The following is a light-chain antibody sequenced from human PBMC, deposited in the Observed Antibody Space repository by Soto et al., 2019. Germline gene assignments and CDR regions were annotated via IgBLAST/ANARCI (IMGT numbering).Light chain of an antibody. CDR2: VGTGGIVG. V-gene: IGLV9-49*01. CDR1: SGYSNYK. CDR3: GADPGSGSNFVV. J-gene: IGLJ2*01. Sequence: QLVLTQPPSASASLGASVTLTCTLSSGYSNYKVDWYQQRPGKGPRFVMRVGTGGIVGSKGDGIPDRFSVLGSGLNRYLTINNVQEEDESDYHCGADPGSGSNFVVFGGGTKLTVL.